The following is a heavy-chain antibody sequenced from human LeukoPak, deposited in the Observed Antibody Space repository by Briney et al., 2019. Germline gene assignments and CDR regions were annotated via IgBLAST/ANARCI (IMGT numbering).Heavy chain of an antibody. CDR2: ISTHNGHT. J-gene: IGHJ4*02. V-gene: IGHV1-18*01. CDR1: GYTFTSYA. CDR3: AREDNLMDFWSGYSDY. D-gene: IGHD3-3*01. Sequence: ASVKVSCKASGYTFTSYAISWVRQAPGQGLEWTGWISTHNGHTNCAQKLQGRVTMTTDTSTSTACMELRSLRSDDTAVYYCAREDNLMDFWSGYSDYWGQGTLVTVSS.